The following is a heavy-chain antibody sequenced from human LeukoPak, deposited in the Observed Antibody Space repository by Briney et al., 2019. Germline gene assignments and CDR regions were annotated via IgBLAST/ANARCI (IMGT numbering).Heavy chain of an antibody. Sequence: SSETLSLTCAVYGGSFSGYNWSWIRQPPGKGLEWIGEINHSGSTNYSPSLKSRVTISEDTPKNQFSLKLTSVTAADTAVYYCASDNSGSYHPYYWGLGTLVTVSS. V-gene: IGHV4-34*01. CDR2: INHSGST. D-gene: IGHD3-22*01. J-gene: IGHJ4*02. CDR1: GGSFSGYN. CDR3: ASDNSGSYHPYY.